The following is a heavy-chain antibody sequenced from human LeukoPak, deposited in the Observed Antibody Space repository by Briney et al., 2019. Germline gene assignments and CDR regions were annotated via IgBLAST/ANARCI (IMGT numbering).Heavy chain of an antibody. D-gene: IGHD3-10*01. CDR3: ARVLSGRGSLYDYYYYMDV. CDR1: GFTVSSNY. CDR2: TYSNGRT. V-gene: IGHV3-53*01. Sequence: GGSLRLSCAASGFTVSSNYMSWVHQAPGKGLEWVSVTYSNGRTYYADSVKGRFTISRDISKNTLYLQMNSLRAEDTAVYYCARVLSGRGSLYDYYYYMDVWGKGTTVTISS. J-gene: IGHJ6*03.